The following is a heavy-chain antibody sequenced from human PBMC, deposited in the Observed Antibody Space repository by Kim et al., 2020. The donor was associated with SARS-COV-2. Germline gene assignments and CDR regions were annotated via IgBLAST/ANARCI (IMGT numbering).Heavy chain of an antibody. CDR3: ARDGKFGELGIFYI. D-gene: IGHD3-10*01. V-gene: IGHV4-31*03. CDR1: GGSISSGGSY. Sequence: SETLSLTCTVAGGSISSGGSYWTWIRQRPGMGLEWIGYIDSSGSPYYRPSLKSRLTISLDTSEKKVSLMLTSVTVADTAVYYCARDGKFGELGIFYIWGQGTMVTVSS. J-gene: IGHJ3*02. CDR2: IDSSGSP.